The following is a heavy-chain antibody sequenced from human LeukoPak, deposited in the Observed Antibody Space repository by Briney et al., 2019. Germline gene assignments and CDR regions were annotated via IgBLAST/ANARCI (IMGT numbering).Heavy chain of an antibody. Sequence: GGSLRLSCAASGFTFSSYAMNWVRQAPGKGLEWVSSIISSGGETYYADSVKGRFTISRDNAKNSLYLQMNSLRAEDTAVYYCARGGEGATTLDYWGQGTLVTVSS. CDR2: IISSGGET. J-gene: IGHJ4*02. V-gene: IGHV3-21*01. CDR1: GFTFSSYA. D-gene: IGHD1-26*01. CDR3: ARGGEGATTLDY.